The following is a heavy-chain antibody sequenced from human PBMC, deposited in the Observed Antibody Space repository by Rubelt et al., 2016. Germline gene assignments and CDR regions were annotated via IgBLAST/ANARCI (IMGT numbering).Heavy chain of an antibody. CDR3: ARFYYYGSGSCFDY. Sequence: QVQLQQWGAGLLKPSETLSLTCAVYGGSFSGYYWSWIRQPPGKGLEWIGYIYYSGSTNYNPSLKSRVTISVDTSKNQFSLKLSSVTAADTAVYYCARFYYYGSGSCFDYWGQGTLVTVSS. D-gene: IGHD3-10*01. CDR2: IYYSGST. J-gene: IGHJ4*02. V-gene: IGHV4-34*11. CDR1: GGSFSGYY.